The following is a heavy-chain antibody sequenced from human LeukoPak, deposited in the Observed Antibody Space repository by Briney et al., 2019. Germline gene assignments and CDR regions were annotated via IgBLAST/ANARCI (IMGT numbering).Heavy chain of an antibody. Sequence: PSETLSLTCTVSGGSISSSSYYWGWIRQPPGKGLEWIGSIYYSGSTYYNPSLKSRVTISVDTSKNQFSLKLSSVTAADTAVYDCARHHPVVTAEIDYWGQGTLVTVSS. CDR2: IYYSGST. J-gene: IGHJ4*02. V-gene: IGHV4-39*01. CDR1: GGSISSSSYY. CDR3: ARHHPVVTAEIDY. D-gene: IGHD2-21*02.